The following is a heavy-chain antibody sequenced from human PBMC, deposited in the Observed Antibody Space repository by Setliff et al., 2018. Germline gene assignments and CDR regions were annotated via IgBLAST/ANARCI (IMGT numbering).Heavy chain of an antibody. V-gene: IGHV3-30*02. J-gene: IGHJ5*02. Sequence: GGSLRLSCATSGFTFSTSAMHWLRQSPDNRLEWLAYIHYGGGHIQYADSVKGRFTVSRDNAMDTLFRQMNGLTTDDPAKFFCAKDRWGYADPWGQGTLVTVSS. CDR3: AKDRWGYADP. CDR2: IHYGGGHI. D-gene: IGHD2-2*01. CDR1: GFTFSTSA.